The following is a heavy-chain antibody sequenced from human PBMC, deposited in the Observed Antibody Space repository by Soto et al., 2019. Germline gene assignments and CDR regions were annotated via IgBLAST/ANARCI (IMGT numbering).Heavy chain of an antibody. CDR2: ISGSGGST. J-gene: IGHJ4*02. V-gene: IGHV3-23*01. CDR3: AREGGYSSSSGDPYFDY. D-gene: IGHD6-6*01. CDR1: GFPFSNYA. Sequence: PGGSQRLSCTASGFPFSNYAVTWVRQAPGKGLEWVSAISGSGGSTYYADSVKGRFTISRDNSKNTLYLQMNSLRAEDTAVYYCAREGGYSSSSGDPYFDYWGQGTLVTVSS.